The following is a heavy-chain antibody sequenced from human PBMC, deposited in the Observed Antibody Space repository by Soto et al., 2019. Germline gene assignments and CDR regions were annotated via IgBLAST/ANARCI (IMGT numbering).Heavy chain of an antibody. D-gene: IGHD1-1*01. V-gene: IGHV4-4*07. CDR1: GASISGFY. J-gene: IGHJ5*02. CDR3: VRDGTKTLRDWFDP. CDR2: IYATGTT. Sequence: QVQLQESGPGLVKPSETLSLTCTVSGASISGFYWSWIRKSAGKGLEWIGRIYATGTTDYNPSLTSRVMMSVDTSKKQFSLKVRSVTAADTAVYYCVRDGTKTLRDWFDPWGQGISVTVSS.